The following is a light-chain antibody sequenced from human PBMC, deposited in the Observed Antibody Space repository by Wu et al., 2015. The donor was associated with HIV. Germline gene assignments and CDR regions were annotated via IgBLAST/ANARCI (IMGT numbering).Light chain of an antibody. CDR1: QSISSW. CDR2: KAF. V-gene: IGKV1-5*03. CDR3: QQYHSYPIT. Sequence: DIQMTQSPSTLSASVGDRVTITCRASQSISSWLAWYQQKPGKAPKFLIYKAFSLESGVPSRFSGSGSGTEFTLTISSLQPDDIATYYCQQYHSYPITFGQGTRLEIK. J-gene: IGKJ5*01.